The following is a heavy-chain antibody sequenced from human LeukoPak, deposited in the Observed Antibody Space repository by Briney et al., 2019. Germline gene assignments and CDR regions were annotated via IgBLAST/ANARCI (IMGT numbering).Heavy chain of an antibody. CDR2: IYYSGST. V-gene: IGHV4-59*01. J-gene: IGHJ5*02. Sequence: SETLSLTCTVSGGSICSYYWSWIRQPPGKGLQWIGYIYYSGSTNYNPSLKSRVTISVDTSKNQFSLKLSSVTAADTAVYYCARAENNWFDPWGQGTLVTVSS. CDR1: GGSICSYY. CDR3: ARAENNWFDP.